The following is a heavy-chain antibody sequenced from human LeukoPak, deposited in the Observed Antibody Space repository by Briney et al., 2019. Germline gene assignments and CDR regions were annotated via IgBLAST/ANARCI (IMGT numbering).Heavy chain of an antibody. V-gene: IGHV1-2*02. CDR3: ARDGGYYYDSSGNFDY. J-gene: IGHJ4*02. D-gene: IGHD3-22*01. Sequence: ASVKDSCKASGDTFIGYYMHWVRQAPGQGLVWMGWINPNSGGTNYAQKFQGRVTMTRDASISTAYVELSRLRSDDTAVYYCARDGGYYYDSSGNFDYWGQGTLVTVSS. CDR1: GDTFIGYY. CDR2: INPNSGGT.